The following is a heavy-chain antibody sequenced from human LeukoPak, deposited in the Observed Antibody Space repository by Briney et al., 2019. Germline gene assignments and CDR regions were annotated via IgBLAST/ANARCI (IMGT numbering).Heavy chain of an antibody. V-gene: IGHV3-23*01. D-gene: IGHD6-19*01. J-gene: IGHJ4*02. Sequence: GGSLRLSCAAAGFTFTSYAMSRVRQAPGEGLEWVSGISGSGGYTNYADSVKGRFTISRDNSKNTLYLQMNSLRAEDTAVYYCAKDDSGYSSAWYYFDYWGQGTLVTVSS. CDR2: ISGSGGYT. CDR1: GFTFTSYA. CDR3: AKDDSGYSSAWYYFDY.